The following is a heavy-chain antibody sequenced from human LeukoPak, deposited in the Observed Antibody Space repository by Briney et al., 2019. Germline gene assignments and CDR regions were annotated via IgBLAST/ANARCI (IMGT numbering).Heavy chain of an antibody. CDR3: ARDRYYYDSSGYPDSL. D-gene: IGHD3-22*01. J-gene: IGHJ3*01. CDR1: GGSVSSGSYY. CDR2: IYYSGST. Sequence: PSETLSLTCTVSGGSVSSGSYYWRWIRQPPGKGLEWIGYIYYSGSTNYNPSLKSRVTISVDTSKNQFSLKLSSVTAADTAVYYCARDRYYYDSSGYPDSLWGQGTMVTVSS. V-gene: IGHV4-61*01.